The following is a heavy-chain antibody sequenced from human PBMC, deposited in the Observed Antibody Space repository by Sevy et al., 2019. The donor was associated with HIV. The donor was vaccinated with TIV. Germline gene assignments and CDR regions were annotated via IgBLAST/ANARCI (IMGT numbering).Heavy chain of an antibody. CDR2: IKSKTDGGTT. D-gene: IGHD3-3*01. Sequence: GGSLRLSCAASGFTFSNAWMSWVRQAPGKGLEWVGRIKSKTDGGTTDYAAPVKGRFTISRDDSKNTLYRQMNSLKTEDTAVDYCTTVYDFWSGYLDSYYMDVWGKGTTVTVSS. V-gene: IGHV3-15*01. J-gene: IGHJ6*03. CDR1: GFTFSNAW. CDR3: TTVYDFWSGYLDSYYMDV.